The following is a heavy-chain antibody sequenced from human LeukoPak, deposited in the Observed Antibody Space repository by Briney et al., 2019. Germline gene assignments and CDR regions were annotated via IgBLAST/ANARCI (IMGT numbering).Heavy chain of an antibody. Sequence: ASVKVSCKASGYTFTSYDINWVRQATGQGLEWMGWVNPNSGGTNYAQKFQNRVTMTRDTSISTAYMELSRLTSDDTAVYYCASDGSGSRYFVLWGRGTLVTVSS. CDR1: GYTFTSYD. J-gene: IGHJ2*01. CDR3: ASDGSGSRYFVL. D-gene: IGHD3-10*01. V-gene: IGHV1-2*02. CDR2: VNPNSGGT.